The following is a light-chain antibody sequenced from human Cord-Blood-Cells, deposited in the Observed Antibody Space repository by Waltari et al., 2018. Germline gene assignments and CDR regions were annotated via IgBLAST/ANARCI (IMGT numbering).Light chain of an antibody. CDR2: DNN. V-gene: IGLV1-51*01. CDR1: SSSIGSDY. CDR3: GTWDSSLSAYV. J-gene: IGLJ1*01. Sequence: HSVVTQPPSPSAAPRQKFTISCSGSSSSIGSDYVSWYQQLPGTAPELLIYDNNKRPSGIPDRFSGSKSGTSTTLGITGLQTGDEADYYGGTWDSSLSAYVFGTGPKVTVL.